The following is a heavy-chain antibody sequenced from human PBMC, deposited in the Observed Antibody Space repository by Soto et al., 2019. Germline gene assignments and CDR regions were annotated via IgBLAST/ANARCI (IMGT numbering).Heavy chain of an antibody. V-gene: IGHV1-8*02. J-gene: IGHJ4*02. D-gene: IGHD6-25*01. CDR2: MNPYNGNT. CDR1: GGTFSSYA. CDR3: ARRKERSGPNYFDY. Sequence: GASVKVSCKASGGTFSSYAISWVRQAPGQGLEWMGWMNPYNGNTGSTQKFQGRVTMTRNTSISTVYMELTSLRSEDTAVYYCARRKERSGPNYFDYWGQGSLVTVSS.